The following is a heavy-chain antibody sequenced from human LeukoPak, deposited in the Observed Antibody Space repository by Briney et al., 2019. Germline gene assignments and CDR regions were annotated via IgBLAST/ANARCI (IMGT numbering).Heavy chain of an antibody. V-gene: IGHV3-23*01. Sequence: GGSLRLSCAASDFSFITYAMSWVRQAPGKGLEWVSTISGGGDATYYADSVKGRFTISRDNSKNTLYLQMNSLRAEDTAVYYCATGYCSGGSCAKVDYWGQGTLVTVSS. D-gene: IGHD2-15*01. CDR1: DFSFITYA. CDR2: ISGGGDAT. J-gene: IGHJ4*02. CDR3: ATGYCSGGSCAKVDY.